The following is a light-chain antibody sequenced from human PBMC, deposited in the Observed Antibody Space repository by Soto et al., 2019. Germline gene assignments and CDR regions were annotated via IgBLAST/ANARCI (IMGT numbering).Light chain of an antibody. V-gene: IGLV2-14*02. J-gene: IGLJ3*02. CDR2: EVG. CDR1: SSAVGTFRL. Sequence: QSVLTQPASVSGSPGQSLTISCTGSSSAVGTFRLVSWYQHHPGKVPNLMIYEVGNRTSGVSQRFSGSKSGNTASLTIFGLQAEDEADYYCSSYTRSNTLVFGGGTKVTVL. CDR3: SSYTRSNTLV.